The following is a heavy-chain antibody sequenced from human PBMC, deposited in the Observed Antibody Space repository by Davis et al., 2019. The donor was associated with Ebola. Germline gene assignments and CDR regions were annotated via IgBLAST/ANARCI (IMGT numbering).Heavy chain of an antibody. Sequence: ASVKVSCKASGYTFTSYGIAWVRQAPGQGLEWMGWISTYNGETRYAEKIQGRVSMTTDTSTITAYLELRSLRSDDTAVYYCARDREVGLPTIDYWGQGTLVTVSS. CDR3: ARDREVGLPTIDY. CDR1: GYTFTSYG. V-gene: IGHV1-18*01. D-gene: IGHD3-16*01. J-gene: IGHJ4*02. CDR2: ISTYNGET.